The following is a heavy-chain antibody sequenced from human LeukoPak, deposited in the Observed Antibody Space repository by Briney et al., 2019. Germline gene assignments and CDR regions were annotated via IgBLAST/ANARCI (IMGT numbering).Heavy chain of an antibody. D-gene: IGHD6-13*01. J-gene: IGHJ6*03. CDR2: IYTSGST. Sequence: SQTLSLTCTVSGGSISSGSYYWSWIRQPAGKGLEWIGRIYTSGSTNYNPALKSRVIISVDTSKNQFSLKLSSVTAADTAVYYCARDPGAAADYYYYYYRDVWGKGTTVTVSS. CDR3: ARDPGAAADYYYYYYRDV. CDR1: GGSISSGSYY. V-gene: IGHV4-61*02.